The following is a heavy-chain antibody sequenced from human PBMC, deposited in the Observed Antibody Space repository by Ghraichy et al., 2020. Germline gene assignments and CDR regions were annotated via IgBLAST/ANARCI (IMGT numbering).Heavy chain of an antibody. CDR1: GGSISSGGYS. V-gene: IGHV4-30-2*01. Sequence: TLSLTCAVSGGSISSGGYSWSWIRQPPGKGLEWIGYIYHSGSTYYNPSLKSRVTISVDRSKNQFSLKLSSVTAADTAVYYCARAAAPNYMDVWGKGTTVTVSS. CDR2: IYHSGST. J-gene: IGHJ6*03. CDR3: ARAAAPNYMDV.